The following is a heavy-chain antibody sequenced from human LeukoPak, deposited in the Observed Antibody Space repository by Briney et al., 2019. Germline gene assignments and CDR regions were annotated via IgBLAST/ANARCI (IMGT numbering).Heavy chain of an antibody. V-gene: IGHV1-18*01. J-gene: IGHJ6*02. D-gene: IGHD1-26*01. CDR3: ARDQYSGTYSCHYYSGMDV. CDR2: ISANNGNT. CDR1: GYTFSSFG. Sequence: GASVKVSCKASGYTFSSFGISWVRQAPGQGLEWMGWISANNGNTNYAQNLQGRVIMTTDTSTSTAFMELRSLRSDDTAVYYCARDQYSGTYSCHYYSGMDVWGQGTTVTVSS.